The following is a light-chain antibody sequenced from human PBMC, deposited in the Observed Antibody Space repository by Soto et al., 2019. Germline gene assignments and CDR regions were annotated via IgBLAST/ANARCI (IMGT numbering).Light chain of an antibody. CDR1: QSINSE. Sequence: EIVMTQSPATLSLSPGEIAALSCRASQSINSELAWYQQKPGQPPRLLIYGASTRATGVPARFTGSESGSEFTLTISGLQSADFAVYYCQQCHNWPLTFGQGTRLEI. J-gene: IGKJ2*01. V-gene: IGKV3-15*01. CDR2: GAS. CDR3: QQCHNWPLT.